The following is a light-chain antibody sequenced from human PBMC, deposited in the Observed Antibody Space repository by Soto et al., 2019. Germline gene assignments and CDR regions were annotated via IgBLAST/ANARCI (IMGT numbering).Light chain of an antibody. CDR2: DTS. J-gene: IGLJ3*02. CDR3: SLSYSDVRV. V-gene: IGLV7-46*01. Sequence: QAVVTQEPSLTVSPGGTVTLTCASSTGAVTSSHYPYWFQQKPGQAPRALIYDTSNKHSWTPARFSGSLLGGKPALILSGAQHEDEADYYCSLSYSDVRVFGGGTKVTVL. CDR1: TGAVTSSHY.